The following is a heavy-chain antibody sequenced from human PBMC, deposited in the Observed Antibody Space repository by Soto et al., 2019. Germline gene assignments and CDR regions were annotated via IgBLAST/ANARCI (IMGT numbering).Heavy chain of an antibody. D-gene: IGHD3-3*01. CDR3: ASALDYDFWSGSWESRDY. Sequence: PGGSLRLSCAASGFTFSNYWMSWVRQAPGKGLEWVANIKQDGSEKFYADSVKGRFTISRANAENSLYLQMNSLRADDTAVYYCASALDYDFWSGSWESRDYWGQGALVTVSS. CDR2: IKQDGSEK. J-gene: IGHJ4*02. V-gene: IGHV3-7*01. CDR1: GFTFSNYW.